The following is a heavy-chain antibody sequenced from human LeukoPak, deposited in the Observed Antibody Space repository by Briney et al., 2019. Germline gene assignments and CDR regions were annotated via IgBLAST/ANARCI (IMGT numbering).Heavy chain of an antibody. CDR2: IYYGGST. J-gene: IGHJ4*02. CDR3: TRVYNSAFDF. CDR1: GAFISSSDYY. Sequence: SETPSLTCSVSGAFISSSDYYWGWIRQSPGKGLEWIASIYYGGSTYYNPSLMSRVTISLDTSKNRFSLKLRSLTAADTAIYYCTRVYNSAFDFWGQGILVTVSS. D-gene: IGHD6-19*01. V-gene: IGHV4-39*07.